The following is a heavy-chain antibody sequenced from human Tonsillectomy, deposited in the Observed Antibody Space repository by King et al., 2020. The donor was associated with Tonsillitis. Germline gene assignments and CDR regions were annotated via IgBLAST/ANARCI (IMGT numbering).Heavy chain of an antibody. Sequence: QLVQSGAEVKKPGSSVKVSCKASGGTFSSYAISWVRQAPGQGLEWMGRIIPILGIANYAQKFQGRVTITADKSTSTAYMELSSLRSEDTAEYYCASGYCSSTSCYANDYWGQGTLVTVSS. CDR2: IIPILGIA. CDR1: GGTFSSYA. J-gene: IGHJ4*02. V-gene: IGHV1-69*04. CDR3: ASGYCSSTSCYANDY. D-gene: IGHD2-2*01.